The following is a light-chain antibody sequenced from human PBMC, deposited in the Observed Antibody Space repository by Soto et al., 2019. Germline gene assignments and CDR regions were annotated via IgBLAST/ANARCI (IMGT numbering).Light chain of an antibody. CDR1: QSVSSGY. J-gene: IGKJ5*01. CDR2: ETS. V-gene: IGKV3-20*01. CDR3: QQYGTSPLT. Sequence: ELVLTQSPGTLSLSPGERATLSCRASQSVSSGYLAWYQQKRGQTPRLLIYETSTSAAGIPDRFSGSGSGTDFTLTISRLEPEDFAVYYCQQYGTSPLTFGQGTRL.